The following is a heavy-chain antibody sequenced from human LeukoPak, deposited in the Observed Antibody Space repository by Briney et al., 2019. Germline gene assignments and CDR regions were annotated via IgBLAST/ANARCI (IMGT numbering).Heavy chain of an antibody. CDR2: FDPEDGET. CDR3: ATTPTIVGATKPFVY. D-gene: IGHD1-26*01. Sequence: ASVNVSCKVSGYTLTELSMHWVRQAPGKGPEWMGGFDPEDGETIYAQKFQDRVTMTEDTSTDTAYMELSSLRSEDTAVYYCATTPTIVGATKPFVYWGQGTLVTVSS. J-gene: IGHJ4*02. CDR1: GYTLTELS. V-gene: IGHV1-24*01.